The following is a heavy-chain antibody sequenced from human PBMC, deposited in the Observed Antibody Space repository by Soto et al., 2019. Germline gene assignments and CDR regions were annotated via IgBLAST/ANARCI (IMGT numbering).Heavy chain of an antibody. CDR1: GYSFTNYG. D-gene: IGHD6-19*01. V-gene: IGHV1-18*01. CDR2: ISAYNGNT. J-gene: IGHJ6*03. CDR3: ARDRGVAPPVAGNTHYYYYVDV. Sequence: QDQLVQSGVEVKKPGASVKVSCKASGYSFTNYGITWVRQAPGQGFEWMGWISAYNGNTNYAQKSQGRVTMTTDASTSTAILGVRSLKSADPAVSYCARDRGVAPPVAGNTHYYYYVDVWGKGTTVTVSS.